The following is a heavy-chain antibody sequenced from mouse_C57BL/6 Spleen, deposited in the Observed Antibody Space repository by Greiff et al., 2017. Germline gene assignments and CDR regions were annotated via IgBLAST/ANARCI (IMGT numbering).Heavy chain of an antibody. V-gene: IGHV1-15*01. CDR1: GYTFTDYE. CDR2: IDPETGGT. D-gene: IGHD1-1*01. J-gene: IGHJ3*01. Sequence: QVQLQQPGAELVRPGASVTLSCKASGYTFTDYEMHWVKQTPVHGLEWIGAIDPETGGTAYNQKFKGKALLTADKSSSTAYMELRSLISEDSAVYYCTPSGGSSYPLFAYWGQGTLVTVSA. CDR3: TPSGGSSYPLFAY.